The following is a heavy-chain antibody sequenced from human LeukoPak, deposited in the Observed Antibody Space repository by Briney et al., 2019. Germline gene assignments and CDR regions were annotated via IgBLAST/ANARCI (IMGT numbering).Heavy chain of an antibody. Sequence: TSETLSLTCTVSGGSISSYYWSWIRQPPGKGLEWIGYIYYSGSTNYNPSLKSRVTISLDTSKNQFSLKLSSVTAADTAVYYCARVLGYCSGGSCYPFDPWGQGTLVTVSS. CDR2: IYYSGST. J-gene: IGHJ5*02. CDR1: GGSISSYY. D-gene: IGHD2-15*01. CDR3: ARVLGYCSGGSCYPFDP. V-gene: IGHV4-59*01.